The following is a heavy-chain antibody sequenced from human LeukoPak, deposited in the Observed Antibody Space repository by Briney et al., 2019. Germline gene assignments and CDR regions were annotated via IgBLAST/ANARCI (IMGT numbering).Heavy chain of an antibody. V-gene: IGHV1-69*04. CDR1: GGTFSSYA. CDR2: IIPILGIA. CDR3: VRDERGDYAWGSYYY. D-gene: IGHD3-16*01. Sequence: GSSVKVSCKASGGTFSSYAISWVRQAPGQGLEWMGWIIPILGIANYAQKFQGRVTITADKSTSTAYMELSSLRSEDTAVYYCVRDERGDYAWGSYYYWGQGTLVTVSS. J-gene: IGHJ4*02.